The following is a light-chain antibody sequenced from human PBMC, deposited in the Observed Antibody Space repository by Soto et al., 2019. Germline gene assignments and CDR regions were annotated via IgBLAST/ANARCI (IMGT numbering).Light chain of an antibody. V-gene: IGKV3-20*01. Sequence: EIVLTQSPGTLSLSPGERATLSCRASQIVGGDTLAWFQQRPGQAPRLLIYGASSRVIGIPHRFSGSGSGTDFTLTISRLEPEDFAVYYCQQYGSSPGTFGQGTKVDIK. CDR1: QIVGGDT. CDR2: GAS. J-gene: IGKJ1*01. CDR3: QQYGSSPGT.